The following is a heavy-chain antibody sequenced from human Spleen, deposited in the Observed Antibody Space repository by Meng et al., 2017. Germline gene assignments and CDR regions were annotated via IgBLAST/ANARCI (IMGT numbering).Heavy chain of an antibody. V-gene: IGHV3-30*07. CDR3: ARDFD. J-gene: IGHJ4*02. D-gene: IGHD3-9*01. CDR2: ISYDGSNK. Sequence: GESLKISCAASGFTFSSYAMHWVRQAPGKGLEWVAVISYDGSNKYYADSVKGRFTISRDNAKNLVYLQMNSLRAEDTAVYYCARDFDWGQGTLVTVSS. CDR1: GFTFSSYA.